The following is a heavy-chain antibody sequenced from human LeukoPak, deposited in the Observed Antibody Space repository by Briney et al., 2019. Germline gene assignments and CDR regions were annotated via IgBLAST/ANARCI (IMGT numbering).Heavy chain of an antibody. D-gene: IGHD2-8*02. J-gene: IGHJ4*02. Sequence: GGSLRLSCAASNFTFSDYTMNWVRQTPGKGLEWLSSVTSSSSFIYYADSVKGRFTISRDNANNSLYLQMHSLRAEDTAIYYCAKGTLGSCSGVTCYDFDNWGQGTLVTVSS. CDR1: NFTFSDYT. CDR2: VTSSSSFI. V-gene: IGHV3-21*01. CDR3: AKGTLGSCSGVTCYDFDN.